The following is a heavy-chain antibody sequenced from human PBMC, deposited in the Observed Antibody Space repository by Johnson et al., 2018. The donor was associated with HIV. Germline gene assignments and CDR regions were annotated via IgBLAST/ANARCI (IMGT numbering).Heavy chain of an antibody. Sequence: VQLVESGGGVVQPGRSLRLSCAASGFTLSSYWMHWVRQAPGKGLEWVSAISGSGGNTYYADSVKGRFTISRYNSENTLYLQMNSLRADDTAVYYCPSLAVAGTLISAFDIWGQGTMVTVSS. CDR2: ISGSGGNT. CDR3: PSLAVAGTLISAFDI. CDR1: GFTLSSYW. D-gene: IGHD6-19*01. V-gene: IGHV3-23*04. J-gene: IGHJ3*02.